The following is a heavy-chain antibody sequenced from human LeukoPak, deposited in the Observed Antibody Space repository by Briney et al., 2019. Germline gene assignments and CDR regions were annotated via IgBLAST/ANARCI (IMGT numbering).Heavy chain of an antibody. CDR2: ISSSSSYI. D-gene: IGHD3-10*01. CDR1: GFTFSSYS. J-gene: IGHJ6*04. Sequence: GGSLRLSCAASGFTFSSYSMNWVRQAPGKGLEWVSSISSSSSYIYYADSVKGRFTISRDNAKNSLYLQMNSLRAEDTAVYYCARDEVLWFGELPPYYYGVDVWGKGTTVTVSS. V-gene: IGHV3-21*01. CDR3: ARDEVLWFGELPPYYYGVDV.